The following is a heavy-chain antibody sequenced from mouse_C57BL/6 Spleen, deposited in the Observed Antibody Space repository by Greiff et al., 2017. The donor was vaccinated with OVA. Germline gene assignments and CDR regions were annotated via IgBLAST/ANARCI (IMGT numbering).Heavy chain of an antibody. D-gene: IGHD1-1*01. CDR2: INPGSGGT. J-gene: IGHJ2*01. CDR3: ARGYYYGSSPYYFDY. CDR1: GYAFTNYL. Sequence: VKLMESGAELVRPGTSVKVSCKASGYAFTNYLIEWVKQRPGQGLEWIGVINPGSGGTNYNEKFKGKATLTADKSSSTAYMQLSSLTSEDSAVYFCARGYYYGSSPYYFDYWGQGTTLTVSS. V-gene: IGHV1-54*01.